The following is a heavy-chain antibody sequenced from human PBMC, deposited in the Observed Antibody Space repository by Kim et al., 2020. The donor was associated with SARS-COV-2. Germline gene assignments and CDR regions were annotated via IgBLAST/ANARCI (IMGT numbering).Heavy chain of an antibody. J-gene: IGHJ3*02. CDR3: ARSRITMIVVVDALDI. D-gene: IGHD3-22*01. CDR1: GFTFSSYS. Sequence: GGSLRLSCAASGFTFSSYSMNWVLQAPGKGLEWVSYISSSSSTIYYADSVKGRFTISRDNAKNSLYLQMNSLRDEDTAVYYCARSRITMIVVVDALDIWGQGTMVTVSS. CDR2: ISSSSSTI. V-gene: IGHV3-48*02.